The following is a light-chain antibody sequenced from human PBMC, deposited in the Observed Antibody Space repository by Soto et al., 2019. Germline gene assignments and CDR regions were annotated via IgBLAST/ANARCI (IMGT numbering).Light chain of an antibody. V-gene: IGLV2-14*01. Sequence: QSALTQPASVSGSPGQSITISCTGTSSDVGGYNYVSWYQQHPGKAPKLMIYDVSNRPSGVSNRFSGSKSGNTASLTISGLQAEDYADYYCSSSTSSSTLLYVFGTGTKLTVL. CDR2: DVS. CDR3: SSSTSSSTLLYV. CDR1: SSDVGGYNY. J-gene: IGLJ1*01.